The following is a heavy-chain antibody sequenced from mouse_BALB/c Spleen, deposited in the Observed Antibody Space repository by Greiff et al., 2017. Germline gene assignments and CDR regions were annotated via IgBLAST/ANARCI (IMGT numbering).Heavy chain of an antibody. CDR2: IWTGGGT. J-gene: IGHJ3*01. Sequence: VQGVESGPGLVAPSQSLSITCTDSGFSLTSYDISWIRQPPVKGLEWLGVIWTGGGTNYNSAFLSRLSISKDNSKSQVFLKMNSLQTDDTDIYYCVRDGYPFAYWGQGTVVTVSA. V-gene: IGHV2-9-2*01. CDR1: GFSLTSYD. D-gene: IGHD2-2*01. CDR3: VRDGYPFAY.